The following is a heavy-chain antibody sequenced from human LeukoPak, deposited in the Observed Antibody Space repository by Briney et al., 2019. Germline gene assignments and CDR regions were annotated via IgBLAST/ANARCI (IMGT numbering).Heavy chain of an antibody. Sequence: ASVKVSCKASGGTFSSYAISWVRQAPGQGLEWMGWISAYNGDTNYAQKLQGRVTMTTDTSTSTAYMELRSLRSDDTAVYYCARVFFEWLLPNDYWGQGTLVTVSS. CDR2: ISAYNGDT. CDR3: ARVFFEWLLPNDY. CDR1: GGTFSSYA. V-gene: IGHV1-18*01. D-gene: IGHD3-3*01. J-gene: IGHJ4*02.